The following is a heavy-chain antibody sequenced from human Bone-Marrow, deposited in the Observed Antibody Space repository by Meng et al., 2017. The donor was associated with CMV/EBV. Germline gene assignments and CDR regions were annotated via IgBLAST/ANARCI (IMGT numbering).Heavy chain of an antibody. CDR3: ARGVRVYCSSTSCSYYYYGMDV. Sequence: GSLRLSCAVYGGSFSGYYWSWIRQPPGKGLEWIGEINHSGSTNYNPSLKSRVTISVDTSKNQFSLKLSSVTAADTAVYYCARGVRVYCSSTSCSYYYYGMDVWGQGTKVT. CDR2: INHSGST. V-gene: IGHV4-34*01. CDR1: GGSFSGYY. J-gene: IGHJ6*02. D-gene: IGHD2-2*01.